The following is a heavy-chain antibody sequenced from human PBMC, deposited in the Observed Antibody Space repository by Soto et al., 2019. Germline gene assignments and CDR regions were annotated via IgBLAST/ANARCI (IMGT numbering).Heavy chain of an antibody. CDR2: IYYSGST. V-gene: IGHV4-39*01. Sequence: SETLSLTCTVSGGSISSSSYYWGWIRQPPGKGLEWIGSIYYSGSTYYNPSLKSRVTISVDTSKNQFSLKLSSVTAADTAVYYCARPPSTVTTCWYFDLWGRGTLFTVPS. CDR3: ARPPSTVTTCWYFDL. D-gene: IGHD4-17*01. CDR1: GGSISSSSYY. J-gene: IGHJ2*01.